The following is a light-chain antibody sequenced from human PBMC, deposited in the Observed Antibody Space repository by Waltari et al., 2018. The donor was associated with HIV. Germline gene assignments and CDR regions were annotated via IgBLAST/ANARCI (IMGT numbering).Light chain of an antibody. CDR1: SSNIGNNY. CDR2: DKN. V-gene: IGLV1-51*01. CDR3: GTWDSSLSSWV. Sequence: QSVLTQPPSVSAAPGQKVTISCSGSSSNIGNNYVSWYQQLPGTAPKLRIYDKNKQPSGIPDRLAGSNSGTSATLGSTGRQAGDEADYYCGTWDSSLSSWVFGGGTKLTVL. J-gene: IGLJ3*02.